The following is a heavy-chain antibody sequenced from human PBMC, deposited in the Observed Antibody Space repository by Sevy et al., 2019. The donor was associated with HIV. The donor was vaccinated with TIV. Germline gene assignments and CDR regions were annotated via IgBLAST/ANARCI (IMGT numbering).Heavy chain of an antibody. Sequence: GGSLRLSCAASGFTFTSYTMNWVRQAPGKGLEWVAYIRAGPNTRYYADSVKGRFTISRDNAKNSLYLQMNSLRAEDTAVYYCARDYAYGFDYWGQGTLVTVSS. D-gene: IGHD3-16*01. CDR3: ARDYAYGFDY. CDR2: IRAGPNTR. CDR1: GFTFTSYT. J-gene: IGHJ4*02. V-gene: IGHV3-48*01.